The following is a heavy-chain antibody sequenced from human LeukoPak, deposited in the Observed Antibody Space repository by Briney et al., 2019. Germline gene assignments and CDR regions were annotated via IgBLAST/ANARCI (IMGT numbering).Heavy chain of an antibody. CDR3: ARLYCSSTSCRGPFDP. V-gene: IGHV1-69*13. CDR1: GGTFSSYA. D-gene: IGHD2-2*01. J-gene: IGHJ5*02. Sequence: SVKVSCKASGGTFSSYAISWVRQAPGQGLEWMGGIIPIFGTANYAQKFQGRVTITADETTSTAYMELSSLRSEDTAVYYCARLYCSSTSCRGPFDPWGQGTLVTVSS. CDR2: IIPIFGTA.